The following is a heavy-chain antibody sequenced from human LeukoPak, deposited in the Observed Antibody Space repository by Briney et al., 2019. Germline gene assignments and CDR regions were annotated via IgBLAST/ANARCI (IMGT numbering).Heavy chain of an antibody. J-gene: IGHJ5*02. V-gene: IGHV4-38-2*02. CDR2: IYYSGST. D-gene: IGHD1-26*01. CDR3: ARELGSATNWFDP. Sequence: PGGSLRLSCVASGFIFSDYSMDWVRQPPGKGLEWIGSIYYSGSTYYNPSLKSRVTISVDTSKNQFSLKLSSVTAADTAVYYCARELGSATNWFDPWGQGTLVTVSS. CDR1: GFIFSDYS.